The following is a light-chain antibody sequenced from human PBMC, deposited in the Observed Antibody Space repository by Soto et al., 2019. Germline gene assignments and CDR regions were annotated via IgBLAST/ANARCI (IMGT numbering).Light chain of an antibody. CDR1: QTISSN. CDR2: GAS. J-gene: IGKJ2*01. Sequence: DIVMTQSLATLSVSPGERATLSCRASQTISSNLAWYQQKPGQTPRLLIYGASTRAAGIPARFSGSGSWTDFTLTITSLQSEDFSVYYCQQYNTGPPHTFGQGTKLEIK. CDR3: QQYNTGPPHT. V-gene: IGKV3-15*01.